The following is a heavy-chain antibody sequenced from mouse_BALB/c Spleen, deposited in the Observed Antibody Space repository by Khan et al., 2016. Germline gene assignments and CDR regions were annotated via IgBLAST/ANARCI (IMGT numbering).Heavy chain of an antibody. V-gene: IGHV3-2*02. CDR1: GYSITSGYG. CDR2: ISYSGST. CDR3: ARTARIKY. J-gene: IGHJ2*01. Sequence: VQLQQSGPGLVKPSQSLSLTCTVTGYSITSGYGWNWIRQFPGNKLEWMGYISYSGSTNYNPSLKSRISITRDTSKNQFFLELNSVTTEDTATYYCARTARIKYWGQGTTLTVSS. D-gene: IGHD1-2*01.